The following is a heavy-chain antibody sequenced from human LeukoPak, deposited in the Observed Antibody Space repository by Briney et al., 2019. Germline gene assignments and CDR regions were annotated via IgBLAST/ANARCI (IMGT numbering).Heavy chain of an antibody. CDR2: ISWNSHSI. CDR3: AKDYVGSGSLNYYMDV. CDR1: GFTFDKNA. V-gene: IGHV3-9*01. Sequence: PGGSLRLSCAASGFTFDKNAMHWVRQAPGKGLEWVSGISWNSHSIAYADSVKGRFTISRDNAKNSLHLEMNSLRGEDTALYYCAKDYVGSGSLNYYMDVWGKGTTVTVSS. D-gene: IGHD3-10*01. J-gene: IGHJ6*03.